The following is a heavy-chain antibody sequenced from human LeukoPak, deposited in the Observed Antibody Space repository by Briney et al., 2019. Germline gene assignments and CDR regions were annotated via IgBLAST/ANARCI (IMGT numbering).Heavy chain of an antibody. CDR2: IHTNGGT. D-gene: IGHD5-12*01. J-gene: IGHJ4*02. Sequence: SETLSLTCTVSGASITSFYYNWIRQSAGKGLEWIGRIHTNGGTDYRPSVNSRVTMSVDTSKKQISLKLTSVTAADTAVYFCSRGGGYGDYWGQGILVTVSS. CDR1: GASITSFY. V-gene: IGHV4-4*07. CDR3: SRGGGYGDY.